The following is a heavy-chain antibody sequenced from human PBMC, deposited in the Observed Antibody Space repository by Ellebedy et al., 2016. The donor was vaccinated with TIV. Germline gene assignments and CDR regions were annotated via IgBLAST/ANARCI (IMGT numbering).Heavy chain of an antibody. D-gene: IGHD4-23*01. CDR2: IDRVDDK. CDR1: AFSHSFKSMR. CDR3: TRHGTSVAGVFDY. J-gene: IGHJ4*02. Sequence: SGPTLVKPTQTLILTCTFSAFSHSFKSMRVSWNRDPTVNALERVPGIDRVDDKLYSTSLKTWLTISKDTSKNQVVLTITNMDPVDTATYYCTRHGTSVAGVFDYWGQGTLGTVSA. V-gene: IGHV2-70*04.